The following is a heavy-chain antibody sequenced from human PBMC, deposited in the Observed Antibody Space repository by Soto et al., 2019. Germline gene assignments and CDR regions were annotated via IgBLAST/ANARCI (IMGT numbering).Heavy chain of an antibody. CDR3: AKSRYSDSSGDFYDY. V-gene: IGHV3-23*01. CDR1: AFTFNNYA. Sequence: EVQLLEAGGGLVQPGGSLSLSCAASAFTFNNYAMSWVRQAPGKGLEWVSGIGGSGRTTYYADSVKGRFTISRDNSNNTLFLQMNSLRAEDTAVYYCAKSRYSDSSGDFYDYWGQGTLVTVSS. D-gene: IGHD3-22*01. J-gene: IGHJ4*02. CDR2: IGGSGRTT.